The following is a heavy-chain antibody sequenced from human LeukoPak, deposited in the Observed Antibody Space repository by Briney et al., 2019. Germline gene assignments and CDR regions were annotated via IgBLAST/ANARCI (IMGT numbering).Heavy chain of an antibody. D-gene: IGHD3-10*01. Sequence: KASETLSLTCTVSGGSISSGGYSWTWFRQHPGKGLEWIGYIYYSGNTYYNPSLKSRLTISVDTSKNQFSLKLSSVTAADTAVYYCAREGYYGSGSYFPWGQGTLVTVSS. V-gene: IGHV4-31*03. J-gene: IGHJ5*02. CDR2: IYYSGNT. CDR1: GGSISSGGYS. CDR3: AREGYYGSGSYFP.